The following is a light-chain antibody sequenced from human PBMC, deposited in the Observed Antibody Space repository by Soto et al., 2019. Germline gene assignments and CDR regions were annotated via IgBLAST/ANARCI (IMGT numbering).Light chain of an antibody. Sequence: DIQMTQSPSTLSASVGDRVTITCRASQSISSWLAWYQQKPGEAPKLLIYDASSLESGVPSRFSGSGYGTEFTLTISSLQPDDFATYYCQQYNSSSLHFGGGTKLEIK. V-gene: IGKV1-5*01. CDR2: DAS. J-gene: IGKJ4*01. CDR3: QQYNSSSLH. CDR1: QSISSW.